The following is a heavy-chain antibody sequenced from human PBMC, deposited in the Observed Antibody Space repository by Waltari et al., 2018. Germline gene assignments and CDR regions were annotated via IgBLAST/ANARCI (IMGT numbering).Heavy chain of an antibody. J-gene: IGHJ4*02. CDR2: NHGTGKT. Sequence: SWGLRPSGKGLTWIRQNHGTGKTTYTPSLESRVTVSMHTSNNQSSLKVTSPPAADTAVYFWARDRGRGLYLYSWGQGTLVTVS. V-gene: IGHV4-4*01. CDR3: ARDRGRGLYLYS. D-gene: IGHD1-26*01.